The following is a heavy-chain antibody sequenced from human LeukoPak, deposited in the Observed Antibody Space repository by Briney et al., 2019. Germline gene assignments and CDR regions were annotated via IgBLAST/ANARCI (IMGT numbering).Heavy chain of an antibody. CDR3: ARWGSISCYDY. V-gene: IGHV3-64*02. Sequence: GGSLRLSCAASGFTFSSYAMHWVRQAPGKGLEYVSAISTNGDSTYYADSVKGRFTISRDNSKNTLFLQMGSLRADDMAVYYCARWGSISCYDYWGQGTLVTVSS. CDR2: ISTNGDST. CDR1: GFTFSSYA. J-gene: IGHJ4*02. D-gene: IGHD2-15*01.